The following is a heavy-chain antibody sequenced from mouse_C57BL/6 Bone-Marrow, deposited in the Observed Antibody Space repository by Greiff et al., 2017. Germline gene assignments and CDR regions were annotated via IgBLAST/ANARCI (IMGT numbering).Heavy chain of an antibody. D-gene: IGHD2-1*01. J-gene: IGHJ3*01. CDR3: ASEVGNYGAY. V-gene: IGHV1-54*01. CDR2: INPGSGGT. Sequence: QVQLQQSGPELVRPGTSVKVSCKASGYAFTNYLIEWVKQRHGKGLEWIGVINPGSGGTNYNEKFKGKATLTADKSSSTAYMQLNSLTSEDSAVYFCASEVGNYGAYGGQGTLVTVSA. CDR1: GYAFTNYL.